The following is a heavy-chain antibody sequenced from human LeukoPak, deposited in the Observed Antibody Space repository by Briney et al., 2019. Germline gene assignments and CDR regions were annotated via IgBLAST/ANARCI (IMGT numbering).Heavy chain of an antibody. J-gene: IGHJ3*02. D-gene: IGHD2-21*02. CDR1: GGSFSGYY. CDR3: AREAVVVTGDAFDI. V-gene: IGHV4-34*01. Sequence: SETLSLTCAVYGGSFSGYYWSWIRQPPGKGLEWIGEINHSGSTNYNPSLKSRVTISVDTSKSQFSLKLSSVTAADTAVYYCAREAVVVTGDAFDIWGQGTMVTVSS. CDR2: INHSGST.